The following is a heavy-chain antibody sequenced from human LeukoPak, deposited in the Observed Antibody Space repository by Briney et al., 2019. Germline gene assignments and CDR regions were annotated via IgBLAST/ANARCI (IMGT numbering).Heavy chain of an antibody. Sequence: GGSLRLSCAASGFTFSSYSMNWVRQAPGKGLEWVSSISSSSSYIYYADSVKGRFTISRDNSKNTLYLQMNSLRAEDTAVYYCARRVAATGFDPWGQGTLVTVSS. CDR3: ARRVAATGFDP. CDR2: ISSSSSYI. CDR1: GFTFSSYS. J-gene: IGHJ5*02. D-gene: IGHD2-15*01. V-gene: IGHV3-21*01.